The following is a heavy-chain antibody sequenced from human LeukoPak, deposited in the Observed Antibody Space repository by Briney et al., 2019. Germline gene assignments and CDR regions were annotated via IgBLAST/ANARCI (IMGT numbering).Heavy chain of an antibody. V-gene: IGHV4-34*01. Sequence: SETLSLTCAVYGGSFSGYYWSWIRQPPGKGLEWIGEINHSGSTNYNPSLKSQVTISVDTSKNQFSLKLSSVTAADTAVYYCARAGNYDSSGYYGYYFDYWGQGTLVTVSS. CDR3: ARAGNYDSSGYYGYYFDY. CDR1: GGSFSGYY. CDR2: INHSGST. D-gene: IGHD3-22*01. J-gene: IGHJ4*02.